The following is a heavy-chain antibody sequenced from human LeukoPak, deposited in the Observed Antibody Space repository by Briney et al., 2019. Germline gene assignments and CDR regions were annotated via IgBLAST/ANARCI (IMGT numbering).Heavy chain of an antibody. J-gene: IGHJ4*02. CDR3: ARDGSDDSLGYYYDY. Sequence: PERSLRLSCAASGFTFSRYGMHWVRQAPGKGLEWVAVIRYDGSNKYADSVKGRFTISRDNAKNTLHLQMNSLRVEDTAVYYCARDGSDDSLGYYYDYWGQGTLVTVSS. CDR1: GFTFSRYG. CDR2: IRYDGSNK. V-gene: IGHV3-30*03. D-gene: IGHD3-22*01.